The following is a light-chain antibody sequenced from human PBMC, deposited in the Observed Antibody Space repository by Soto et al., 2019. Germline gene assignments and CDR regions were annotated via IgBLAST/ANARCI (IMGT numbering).Light chain of an antibody. CDR2: EVS. CDR3: SSYAGSNNLV. J-gene: IGLJ3*02. V-gene: IGLV2-8*01. Sequence: QSALTQPPSASGSPGQSVTISCTGTSSDDGGYNYVSWYQQHPGKAPKFMIYEVSKRPSGVPDRFSGSKSGNTASLTVSGLQAEDEADYYCSSYAGSNNLVFGGGTKLTVL. CDR1: SSDDGGYNY.